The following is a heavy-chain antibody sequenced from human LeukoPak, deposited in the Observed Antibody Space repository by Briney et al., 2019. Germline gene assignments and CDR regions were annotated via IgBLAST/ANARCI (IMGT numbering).Heavy chain of an antibody. CDR3: ARGAAMDSSSDI. Sequence: SETLSLTCTVSGYSISSGYYWSWVRQPAGKGLEWIGRIYTSGSTNYNPSLKSRVTMSVDTSKNQFSLKLSSVTAADTAVYYCARGAAMDSSSDIWGQGTMVTVSS. D-gene: IGHD3-22*01. CDR1: GYSISSGYY. V-gene: IGHV4-4*07. CDR2: IYTSGST. J-gene: IGHJ3*02.